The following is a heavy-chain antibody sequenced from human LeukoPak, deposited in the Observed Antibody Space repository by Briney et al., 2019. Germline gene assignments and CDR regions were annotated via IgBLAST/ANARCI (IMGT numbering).Heavy chain of an antibody. J-gene: IGHJ4*02. CDR2: ISIDARST. Sequence: GGSLRLSCAASGFIFNNYAMSWVRQAPGKGLEWVSAISIDARSTYYADSVKGRFTISRDNSKNTLYLQMNSLRAEDTAVYYCAKEAGDYEVDYWGQGTLVTVSS. CDR1: GFIFNNYA. CDR3: AKEAGDYEVDY. V-gene: IGHV3-23*01. D-gene: IGHD4-17*01.